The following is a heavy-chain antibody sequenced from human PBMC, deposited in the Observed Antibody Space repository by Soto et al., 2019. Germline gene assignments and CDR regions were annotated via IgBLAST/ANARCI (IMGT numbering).Heavy chain of an antibody. V-gene: IGHV3-15*07. Sequence: GGSLRLSCAASGFTFSNAWMNWVRQAPGKGLEWVGRIKSKTDGGTTDYAAPVKGRFTISRDDSRNMVFLQMNSLKTEDTAVYFCTYLYREGPWGQGTLVTVSS. D-gene: IGHD3-10*01. CDR3: TYLYREGP. J-gene: IGHJ5*02. CDR2: IKSKTDGGTT. CDR1: GFTFSNAW.